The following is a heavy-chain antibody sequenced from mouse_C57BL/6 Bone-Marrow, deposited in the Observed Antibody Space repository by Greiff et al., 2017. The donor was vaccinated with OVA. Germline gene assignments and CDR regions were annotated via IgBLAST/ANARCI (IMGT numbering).Heavy chain of an antibody. J-gene: IGHJ1*03. CDR1: GYTFTSYW. V-gene: IGHV1-7*01. Sequence: VKLMESGAELAKPGASVKLSCKASGYTFTSYWMHWVKQRPGQGLEWIGYINPSSGYTKYNQKFKDKATLTADKSSITAYMQLSSLTYEDSAVYYCARGRVFDDWGTGTTVTVSS. CDR2: INPSSGYT. CDR3: ARGRVFDD.